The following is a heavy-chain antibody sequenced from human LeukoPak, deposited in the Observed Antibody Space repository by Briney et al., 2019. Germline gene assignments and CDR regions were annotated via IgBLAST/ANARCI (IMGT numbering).Heavy chain of an antibody. Sequence: TSETLSLTCTVSGGSISSYYWSWIRQPAGKGLEWIGRIYTSGRTNYNPSLKSRVTMSVDTSKNQFSLKLSSVTAADTAVYYCASLGDWLSLEYWGQGTLVTVSS. V-gene: IGHV4-4*07. CDR3: ASLGDWLSLEY. J-gene: IGHJ4*02. CDR2: IYTSGRT. CDR1: GGSISSYY. D-gene: IGHD3/OR15-3a*01.